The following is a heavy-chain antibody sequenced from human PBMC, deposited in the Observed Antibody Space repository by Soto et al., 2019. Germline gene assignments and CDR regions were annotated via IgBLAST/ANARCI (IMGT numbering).Heavy chain of an antibody. V-gene: IGHV3-64*01. CDR1: GFTFSSYD. CDR2: ISSNGGTT. D-gene: IGHD1-7*01. J-gene: IGHJ4*02. Sequence: EVQLAESGGGMVQPGGSLRLPCVASGFTFSSYDMHWVRQAPGKGLEYVSSISSNGGTTYYGNSVKGRFTISRDNSKNTLYLQMGSLRAEDMAVYYCVRRVPGNYDYWGQGTLVTVSS. CDR3: VRRVPGNYDY.